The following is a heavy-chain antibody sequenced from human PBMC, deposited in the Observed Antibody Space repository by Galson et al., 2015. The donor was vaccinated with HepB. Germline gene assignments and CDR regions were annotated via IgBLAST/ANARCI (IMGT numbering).Heavy chain of an antibody. CDR1: GYTFTSYY. V-gene: IGHV1-46*01. CDR3: ARGGYDFWSGYSYYYYYYYMDV. Sequence: SVKVSCKASGYTFTSYYMHWVRQAPGQGLEWMGIINPSGGSTSYAQKFQGRVTMTRDTSTSTVYMELSSLRSEDTAVYYCARGGYDFWSGYSYYYYYYYMDVWGKGTTVTVSS. CDR2: INPSGGST. D-gene: IGHD3-3*01. J-gene: IGHJ6*03.